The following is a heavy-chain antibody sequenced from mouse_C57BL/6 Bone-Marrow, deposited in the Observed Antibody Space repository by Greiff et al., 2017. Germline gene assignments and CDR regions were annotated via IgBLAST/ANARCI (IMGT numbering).Heavy chain of an antibody. CDR2: INPNNGGT. V-gene: IGHV1-26*01. J-gene: IGHJ2*01. D-gene: IGHD1-1*01. Sequence: EVQLQQSGPELVKPGASVKLSCKASGYTFTDYYMNWVKQSHGKSLEWIGDINPNNGGTSYNQKLKGKATLTVDKSSSTAYMELRSLTSEASAVYDCARDYYGSSCYFDYWGQGTILTVSS. CDR3: ARDYYGSSCYFDY. CDR1: GYTFTDYY.